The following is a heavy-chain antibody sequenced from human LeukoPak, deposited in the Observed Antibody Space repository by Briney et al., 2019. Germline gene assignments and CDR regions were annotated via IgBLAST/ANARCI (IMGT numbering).Heavy chain of an antibody. CDR2: IYHSGST. J-gene: IGHJ6*03. V-gene: IGHV4-38-2*01. CDR3: ARQYSSGWYDPYYMDV. Sequence: SETLSLTCAVSGYSISSGYYWGWIRQPPGKGLEWIGSIYHSGSTYYNPSHKSRVTISVDTSKNQFSLKLSSVTAADTAVYYCARQYSSGWYDPYYMDVWGKGTTVTVSS. D-gene: IGHD6-19*01. CDR1: GYSISSGYY.